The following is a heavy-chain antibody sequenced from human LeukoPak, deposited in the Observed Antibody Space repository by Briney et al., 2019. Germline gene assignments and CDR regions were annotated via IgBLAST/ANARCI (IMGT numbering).Heavy chain of an antibody. CDR2: IKQDGSDK. V-gene: IGHV3-7*01. D-gene: IGHD6-19*01. J-gene: IGHJ4*02. Sequence: GGSLRLSCAASGFTFSSYWMSWVRQAPGKGLEWVANIKQDGSDKYYVDSVKGRFTISRDNSQNTLYLQMNSLRTEDTAVYYCAKVRWDNSGWYYLDYWGQGTLVTVSS. CDR3: AKVRWDNSGWYYLDY. CDR1: GFTFSSYW.